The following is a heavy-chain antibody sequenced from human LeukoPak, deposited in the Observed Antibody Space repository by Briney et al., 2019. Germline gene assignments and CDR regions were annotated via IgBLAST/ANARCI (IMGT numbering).Heavy chain of an antibody. CDR2: INHSGST. J-gene: IGHJ4*02. V-gene: IGHV4-34*01. CDR3: ARGHLLNDY. CDR1: GGSFSGYY. Sequence: PSETLSLTCAVYGGSFSGYYWSWIRQPPGKGLEWIGEINHSGSTNYNPSLKSRVTISVDTSKNQFSLKLSSVTAADTAVYYCARGHLLNDYWGQGTLVTVSS.